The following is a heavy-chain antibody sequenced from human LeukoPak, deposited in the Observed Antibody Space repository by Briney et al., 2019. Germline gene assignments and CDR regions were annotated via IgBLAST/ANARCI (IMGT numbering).Heavy chain of an antibody. Sequence: PSETLSLTCTVSGGSISGYYWSWIRQPPGKGLEWIGNIYYSGSTNYNPSLKSRVTISVDTSKKQFSLKLSSVTAADTAVYYCARCQRFAEPPDYWGQGTLVTVSS. CDR3: ARCQRFAEPPDY. V-gene: IGHV4-59*12. D-gene: IGHD3-10*01. CDR2: IYYSGST. CDR1: GGSISGYY. J-gene: IGHJ4*02.